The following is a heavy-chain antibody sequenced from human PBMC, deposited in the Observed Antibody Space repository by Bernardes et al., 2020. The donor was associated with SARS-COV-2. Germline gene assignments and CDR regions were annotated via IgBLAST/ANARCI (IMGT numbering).Heavy chain of an antibody. CDR3: ARLIPRGPPVDP. CDR2: IIPIFGTA. D-gene: IGHD5-12*01. J-gene: IGHJ5*02. CDR1: GGTFSSYA. Sequence: SVKVSCKASGGTFSSYAISWVRQAPGQGLEWMGGIIPIFGTANYAQKFQGRVTITADESTSTAYMELSSLRSEDTAVYYCARLIPRGPPVDPWGQGTLVTVSS. V-gene: IGHV1-69*13.